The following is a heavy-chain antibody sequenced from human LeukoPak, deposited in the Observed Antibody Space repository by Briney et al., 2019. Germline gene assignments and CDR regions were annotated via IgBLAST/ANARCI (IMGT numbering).Heavy chain of an antibody. CDR1: GFVVGGNY. CDR3: ARPTDGDSTRYGMDV. Sequence: SGGSLRLSCAASGFVVGGNYMNWVRQAPGKGLEWVSVIYSGGSTYYADSVKGRFSTSRDSSTSTLFLQMDSLRVEDTAMYYCARPTDGDSTRYGMDVWGQGTTVIVSS. V-gene: IGHV3-53*01. J-gene: IGHJ6*02. D-gene: IGHD2-21*02. CDR2: IYSGGST.